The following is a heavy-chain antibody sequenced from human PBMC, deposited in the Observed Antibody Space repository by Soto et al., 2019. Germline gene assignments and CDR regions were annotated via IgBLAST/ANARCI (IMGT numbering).Heavy chain of an antibody. CDR1: GGSITNFH. CDR2: VYFSGST. D-gene: IGHD3-22*01. Sequence: LSLTCTVSGGSITNFHWSWIRQPPGKGLEWIGYVYFSGSTKYDPSFKSRVTMSIDTSKNEFSLRLISVTAADSAAYFCAAYDSEGYFDYWGQGALVTVSS. V-gene: IGHV4-59*01. J-gene: IGHJ4*02. CDR3: AAYDSEGYFDY.